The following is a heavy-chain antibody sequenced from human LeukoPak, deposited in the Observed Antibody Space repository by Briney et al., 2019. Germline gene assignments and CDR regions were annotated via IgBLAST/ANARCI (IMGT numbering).Heavy chain of an antibody. CDR3: ATPIVVVVAAGGRDAFDI. D-gene: IGHD2-15*01. CDR1: GFTFSSYG. Sequence: PGGSLRLSCAASGFTFSSYGMHWVRQAPGKGPEWVAFIRYDGSNKYYADSVKGRFTISRDNSKNTLYLQMNSLRAEDTAVYYCATPIVVVVAAGGRDAFDIWGQGTMVTVSS. V-gene: IGHV3-30*02. J-gene: IGHJ3*02. CDR2: IRYDGSNK.